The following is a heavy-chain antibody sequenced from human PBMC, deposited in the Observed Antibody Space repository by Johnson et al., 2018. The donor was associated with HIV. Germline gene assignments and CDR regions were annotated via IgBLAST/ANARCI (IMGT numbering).Heavy chain of an antibody. J-gene: IGHJ3*02. V-gene: IGHV3-30*03. CDR3: ARDGRYLVTRGGFDI. CDR2: ISYDGSNK. Sequence: QMLLVESGGGLVQPGGSLRLSCAASGFTFSTYGMHWVRQAPGKWLEWVAVISYDGSNKYYADSVKGRFTISRDNSKNTLYLQMNSLRPADTAVYYCARDGRYLVTRGGFDIWGQGTMVTVSS. CDR1: GFTFSTYG. D-gene: IGHD5-18*01.